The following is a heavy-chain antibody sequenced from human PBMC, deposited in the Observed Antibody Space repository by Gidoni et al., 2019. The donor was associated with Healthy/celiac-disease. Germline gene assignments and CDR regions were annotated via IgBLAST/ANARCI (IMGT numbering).Heavy chain of an antibody. V-gene: IGHV3-9*01. CDR3: AKDQDSIVVVPADMWGGTTGAFDI. CDR2: ISWNSGSI. Sequence: EVQLVESGGGLVQPGRSLRLSCAASGFTFDDYAMHWVRQAPGKGLEWVSGISWNSGSIGYADSVKGRFTISRDNAKNSLYLQMNSLRAEDTALYYCAKDQDSIVVVPADMWGGTTGAFDIWGQGTMVTVSS. J-gene: IGHJ3*02. D-gene: IGHD2-2*01. CDR1: GFTFDDYA.